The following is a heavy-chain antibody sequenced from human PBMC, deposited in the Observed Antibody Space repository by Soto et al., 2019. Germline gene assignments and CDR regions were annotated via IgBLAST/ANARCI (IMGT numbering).Heavy chain of an antibody. CDR2: IIPILGIA. Sequence: QVQLVQSGAEVQKPGSSVKVSCKASGGTFSSYTISWVRQAPGQGLEWMGRIIPILGIANYAQKLQGRVTITADKSTSTAYMELSSLRSEDTAVYYCAAGDYCSSTSCYYYYYYMDVWGKGTTVTVSS. V-gene: IGHV1-69*02. D-gene: IGHD2-2*01. CDR3: AAGDYCSSTSCYYYYYYMDV. J-gene: IGHJ6*03. CDR1: GGTFSSYT.